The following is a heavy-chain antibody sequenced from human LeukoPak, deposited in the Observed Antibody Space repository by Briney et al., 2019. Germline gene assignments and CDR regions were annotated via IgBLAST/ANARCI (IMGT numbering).Heavy chain of an antibody. D-gene: IGHD3-22*01. Sequence: ASVKVSFKVSGYTLTELSMHWVRQAPGKGLKWMGGFDPEDGETIYAQKFQGRVTMTEDTSTDTAYMELSSLRSEDTAVYYCARDRLYYDNTAYFPMGRFDYWGQGTLLTVSS. CDR1: GYTLTELS. V-gene: IGHV1-24*01. J-gene: IGHJ4*02. CDR2: FDPEDGET. CDR3: ARDRLYYDNTAYFPMGRFDY.